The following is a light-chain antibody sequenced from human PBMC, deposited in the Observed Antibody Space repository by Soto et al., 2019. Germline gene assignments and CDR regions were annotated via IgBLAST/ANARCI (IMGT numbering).Light chain of an antibody. CDR3: QHYNSYSEA. V-gene: IGKV3-11*01. J-gene: IGKJ1*01. CDR1: QSVTNY. Sequence: EIVLTQSPATLSLSPGERATLSCRASQSVTNYLAWYQQRPGQAPRLLIYDASNRATGIPARFSGSGSGTDFTLTISSLEPDDFAVYYCQHYNSYSEAFGQGTKVELK. CDR2: DAS.